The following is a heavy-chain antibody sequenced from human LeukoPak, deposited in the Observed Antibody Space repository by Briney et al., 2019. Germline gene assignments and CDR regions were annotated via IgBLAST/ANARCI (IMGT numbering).Heavy chain of an antibody. D-gene: IGHD5-24*01. V-gene: IGHV3-53*01. CDR2: IYSGGST. J-gene: IGHJ6*02. CDR1: GFTFGDYA. CDR3: ARGGDGYSYYYGMDV. Sequence: GGSLRLSCTASGFTFGDYAMSWVRQAPGKGLEWVSVIYSGGSTYYSDSVTGRFTISRDNSKNTLYLQMNSLRAEDTAVYYCARGGDGYSYYYGMDVWGQGTTVTVSS.